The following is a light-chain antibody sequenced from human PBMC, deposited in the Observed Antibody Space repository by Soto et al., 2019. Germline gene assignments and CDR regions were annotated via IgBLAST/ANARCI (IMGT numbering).Light chain of an antibody. J-gene: IGKJ1*01. CDR3: LQDNSYPRT. V-gene: IGKV1-6*02. CDR1: QAIGSE. CDR2: GAS. Sequence: AIQMTQSPASLSASVGDRVFITCRASQAIGSELGWYQQKPGQAPKLLIYGASTLQSEIPARFSGSGSDTQFTLTISSLQPEDFATYYCLQDNSYPRTFGQGTKVEVK.